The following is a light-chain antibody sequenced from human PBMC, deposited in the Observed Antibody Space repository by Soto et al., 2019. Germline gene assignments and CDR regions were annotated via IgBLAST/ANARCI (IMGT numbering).Light chain of an antibody. CDR1: QSISSW. Sequence: DIQMTQSPSTLSASVGDRVTITCRASQSISSWLAWYQQKPGKAPKLLISKASSLESGVPSRFSGSGSGTEFTLTISSLQPDDFATYYCQQYNSYSWTFGQGTKVGIK. CDR3: QQYNSYSWT. J-gene: IGKJ1*01. V-gene: IGKV1-5*03. CDR2: KAS.